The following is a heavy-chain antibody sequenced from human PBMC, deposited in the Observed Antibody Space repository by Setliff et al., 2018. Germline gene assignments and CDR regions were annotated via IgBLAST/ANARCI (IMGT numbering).Heavy chain of an antibody. CDR2: ISTYNGKT. V-gene: IGHV1-18*01. CDR1: GYIFTSYG. D-gene: IGHD1-26*01. J-gene: IGHJ6*03. CDR3: AREGVHTRSSTDYHYYMDV. Sequence: ASVKVSCKASGYIFTSYGFSWVRQAPGQGLEWMGWISTYNGKTNYAQKFQGRVTMTTDTSTSTAYMELRSLRSEDTAVYYCAREGVHTRSSTDYHYYMDVWGRGTTVTVSS.